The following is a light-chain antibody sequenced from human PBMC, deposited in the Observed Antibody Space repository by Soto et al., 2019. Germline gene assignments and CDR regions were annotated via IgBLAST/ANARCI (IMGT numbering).Light chain of an antibody. Sequence: QSALTQPPSVSGAPGQRVTISCTGSSSNIGAGYDVHWYQQLPGTAPKLLIYGNSNRPSGVPDRFSGSKSGTSASLAITGLQAEDVADYYGQSYVSSLRTVFGTGTNVTGL. J-gene: IGLJ1*01. CDR2: GNS. CDR3: QSYVSSLRTV. CDR1: SSNIGAGYD. V-gene: IGLV1-40*01.